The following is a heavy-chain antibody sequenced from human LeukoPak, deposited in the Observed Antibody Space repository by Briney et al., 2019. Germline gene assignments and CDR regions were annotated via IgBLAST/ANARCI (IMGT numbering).Heavy chain of an antibody. Sequence: GGSLRLSCAASGFTLSSHTMKWVRPAPGEGLGWVSDFSRSSSEIHYAVSVTGRFTISRDNAKNSVYLQMNSLRVEDTAVYYCARGTGTSRTWYFDLWGRGTLVTVSS. D-gene: IGHD3-10*01. CDR3: ARGTGTSRTWYFDL. CDR1: GFTLSSHT. CDR2: FSRSSSEI. J-gene: IGHJ2*01. V-gene: IGHV3-48*01.